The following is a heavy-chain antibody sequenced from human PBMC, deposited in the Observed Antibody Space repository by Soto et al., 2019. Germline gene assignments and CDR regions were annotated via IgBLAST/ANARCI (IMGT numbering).Heavy chain of an antibody. Sequence: GRSLRLSCAASGFTFDDYAMHWVRQAPGKGLEWVSGISWNSGSIGYADSVKGRFTISRDNAKNSLYLQMNSLRAEDTALYYCAKDAAAGWDYYMDVWGKGTTVTVSS. CDR3: AKDAAAGWDYYMDV. CDR2: ISWNSGSI. V-gene: IGHV3-9*01. D-gene: IGHD6-13*01. CDR1: GFTFDDYA. J-gene: IGHJ6*03.